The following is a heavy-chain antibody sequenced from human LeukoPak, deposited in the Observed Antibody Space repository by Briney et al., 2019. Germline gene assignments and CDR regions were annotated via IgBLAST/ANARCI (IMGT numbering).Heavy chain of an antibody. D-gene: IGHD3-22*01. V-gene: IGHV4-59*01. Sequence: SETLSLTCTVSGVSISSYYWSWIRQPPGKGLEWIGYIYYSGSTNYNPSLKSRVTISVDTSKNQFSLKLSSVTAADTAVYYCAREAGSGYTIDYWGQGTLVTVSS. J-gene: IGHJ4*02. CDR2: IYYSGST. CDR3: AREAGSGYTIDY. CDR1: GVSISSYY.